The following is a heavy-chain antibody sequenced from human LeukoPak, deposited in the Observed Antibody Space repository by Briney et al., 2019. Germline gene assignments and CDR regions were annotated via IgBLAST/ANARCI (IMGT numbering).Heavy chain of an antibody. CDR2: IYYSGST. Sequence: SETLSLTCTASGGSISSYYWSWIRQPPGKGLEWIGYIYYSGSTNYNPSLKSRVTISVDTSKNQFSLKLSSVTAADTAVYYCARDAGDGYNWWGQGTLVTVSS. V-gene: IGHV4-59*01. CDR1: GGSISSYY. CDR3: ARDAGDGYNW. D-gene: IGHD5-24*01. J-gene: IGHJ4*02.